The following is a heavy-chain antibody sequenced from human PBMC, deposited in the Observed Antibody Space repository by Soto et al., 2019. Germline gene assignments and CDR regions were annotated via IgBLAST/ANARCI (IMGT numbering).Heavy chain of an antibody. D-gene: IGHD3-22*01. J-gene: IGHJ4*02. V-gene: IGHV4-59*01. CDR2: IYYSGST. CDR3: ARGHRSYYYDSSGYWTGFDY. CDR1: GGSISSYY. Sequence: PSETLSLTCTVSGGSISSYYWSWIRQPPGKGLEWIGYIYYSGSTNYNPSLKSRVTISVDTSKNQFSLKLSSVTAADTAVYYCARGHRSYYYDSSGYWTGFDYWGQGTLVTVSS.